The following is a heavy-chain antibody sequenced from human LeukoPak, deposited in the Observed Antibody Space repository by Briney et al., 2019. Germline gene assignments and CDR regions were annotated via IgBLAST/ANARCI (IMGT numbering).Heavy chain of an antibody. CDR1: GFTFSSYA. CDR3: ARDRLVSIRNEVAVAGFYDY. Sequence: GGSLRLSCAASGFTFSSYAMSWVRQAPGKGLEWVAVISYDGSNKYYADSVKGRFTISRDNSKNTLYLQMNSLRAEDTAVYYCARDRLVSIRNEVAVAGFYDYWGQGTLVTVSS. CDR2: ISYDGSNK. J-gene: IGHJ4*02. D-gene: IGHD6-19*01. V-gene: IGHV3-30-3*01.